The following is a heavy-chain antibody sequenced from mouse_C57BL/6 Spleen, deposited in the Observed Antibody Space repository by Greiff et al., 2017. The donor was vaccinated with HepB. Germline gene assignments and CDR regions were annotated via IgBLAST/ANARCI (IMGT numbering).Heavy chain of an antibody. V-gene: IGHV1-61*01. Sequence: QVHVKQPGAELVRPGSSVKLSCKASGYTFTSYWMDWVKQRPGQGLEWIGNIYPSDSETHYNQKFKDKATLTVDKSSSTAYMQLSSLTSEDSAVYYCARWGDYYAMDYGGQGTSVTVSS. CDR3: ARWGDYYAMDY. CDR1: GYTFTSYW. CDR2: IYPSDSET. J-gene: IGHJ4*01.